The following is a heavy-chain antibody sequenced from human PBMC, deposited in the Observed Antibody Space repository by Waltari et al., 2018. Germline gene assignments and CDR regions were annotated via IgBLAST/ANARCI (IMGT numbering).Heavy chain of an antibody. D-gene: IGHD1-26*01. Sequence: EVQLVQSGTQVKKPGQSLRISCKASGYSFSSYWIGWVRQLPGKGMEWMAIIFPRDSDTRYTPSSQGRVTISADKSTGTAYLQFSSLTASDTAMYFCARELIWPGELGPFDLWGQGTFVSVSS. V-gene: IGHV5-51*01. J-gene: IGHJ3*01. CDR1: GYSFSSYW. CDR3: ARELIWPGELGPFDL. CDR2: IFPRDSDT.